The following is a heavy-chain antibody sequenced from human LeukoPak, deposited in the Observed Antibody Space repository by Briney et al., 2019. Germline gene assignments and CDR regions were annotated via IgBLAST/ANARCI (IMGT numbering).Heavy chain of an antibody. J-gene: IGHJ4*02. V-gene: IGHV4-34*01. Sequence: SETLSLTCTVFGGSFSGYYWSWIRQPPDKGLEWIGEINPSGSTNYNPPLKTRVTISTDTSKNHFSLNLNSVTAADTGVYYCVIGSRVYCGGDCYYYWGQGTLVTVSS. D-gene: IGHD2-21*02. CDR2: INPSGST. CDR3: VIGSRVYCGGDCYYY. CDR1: GGSFSGYY.